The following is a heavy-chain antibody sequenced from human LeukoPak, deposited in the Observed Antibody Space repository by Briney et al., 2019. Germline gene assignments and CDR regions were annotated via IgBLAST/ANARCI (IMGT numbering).Heavy chain of an antibody. J-gene: IGHJ5*01. D-gene: IGHD3-22*01. CDR1: GFSVSSNSAA. Sequence: PSQTLSLTCAISGFSVSSNSAAWRWIRQSPSRGLEWLGRTYYRSKWYNDYAVSVRSRITINPDTSKNQFSLQLNSVTPEDTAVYYCARLPITYYYDSSGYYLGVGWLDSWGQGTLVTVSS. V-gene: IGHV6-1*01. CDR3: ARLPITYYYDSSGYYLGVGWLDS. CDR2: TYYRSKWYN.